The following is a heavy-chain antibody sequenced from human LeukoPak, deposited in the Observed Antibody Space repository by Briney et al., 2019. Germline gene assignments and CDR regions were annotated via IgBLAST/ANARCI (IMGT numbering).Heavy chain of an antibody. Sequence: PGGSLRLSCAASGFTFSSYSMNWVRQAPGKGLEWASYISSSSSTILYADSVKGRFTISRDNAKNSLYLQMNSLRAEDTAVYYCARDTGGRGWFDPWGQGTLVTVSS. J-gene: IGHJ5*02. D-gene: IGHD2-8*02. V-gene: IGHV3-48*01. CDR3: ARDTGGRGWFDP. CDR1: GFTFSSYS. CDR2: ISSSSSTI.